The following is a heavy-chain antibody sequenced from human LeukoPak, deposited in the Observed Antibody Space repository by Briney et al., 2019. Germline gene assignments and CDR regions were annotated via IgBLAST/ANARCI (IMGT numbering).Heavy chain of an antibody. J-gene: IGHJ6*03. V-gene: IGHV3-23*01. CDR2: ISGSGGST. CDR1: GFTFSSYA. D-gene: IGHD3-10*01. CDR3: AGYYGTGYYYYYMNV. Sequence: GGSLRLSCAASGFTFSSYAMSWVRQAPGKGLEWVSAISGSGGSTYYADSVKGRFTISRDNSKNTLYLQMNSLRAEDTAVCYCAGYYGTGYYYYYMNVWGKGTTVTVSS.